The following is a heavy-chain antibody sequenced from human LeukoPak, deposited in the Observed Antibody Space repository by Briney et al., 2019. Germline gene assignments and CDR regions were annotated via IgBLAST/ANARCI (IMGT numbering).Heavy chain of an antibody. CDR3: AYSMATGWFDP. V-gene: IGHV3-66*01. J-gene: IGHJ5*02. D-gene: IGHD1-26*01. Sequence: GGSLILSCAASGFTVSSNYMSWVRPAPGKGLEWVSVIYSGGSTYYADSVKGRFTISRDNSKNTLYLQMNSLRAEDTAVYYCAYSMATGWFDPWGQGTLVTVSS. CDR1: GFTVSSNY. CDR2: IYSGGST.